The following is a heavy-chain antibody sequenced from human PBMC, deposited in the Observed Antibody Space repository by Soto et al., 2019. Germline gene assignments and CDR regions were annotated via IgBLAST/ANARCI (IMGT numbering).Heavy chain of an antibody. V-gene: IGHV3-21*01. CDR3: AKVRGVIPAGYMDV. J-gene: IGHJ6*03. D-gene: IGHD3-10*01. CDR1: GFTFSSYS. CDR2: ISSSSSYI. Sequence: GGSLRLSCAASGFTFSSYSMNWVRQAPGKGLEWVSSISSSSSYIYYADSVKGRFTISRDNAKNSLYLQMNSLRAEDTAVYYCAKVRGVIPAGYMDVWGKGTTVTVSS.